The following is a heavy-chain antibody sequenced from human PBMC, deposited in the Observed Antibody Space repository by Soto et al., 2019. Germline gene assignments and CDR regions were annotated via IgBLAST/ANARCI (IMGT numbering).Heavy chain of an antibody. CDR3: TREGYDSDHYYYYYGMDV. CDR2: INPQTGGT. CDR1: GYTFTGYY. Sequence: AASVKVSCKASGYTFTGYYIHWVREAPGQGLEWMGWINPQTGGTSYAQKFQGRVTLSRDTSINTAYLELSRLTFDDTAVYYCTREGYDSDHYYYYYGMDVWGQGTTVTVSS. V-gene: IGHV1-2*02. D-gene: IGHD3-3*01. J-gene: IGHJ6*02.